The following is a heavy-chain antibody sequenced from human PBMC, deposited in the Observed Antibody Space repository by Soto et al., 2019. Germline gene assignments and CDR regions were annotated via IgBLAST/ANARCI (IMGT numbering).Heavy chain of an antibody. CDR2: IIPMFGTA. D-gene: IGHD4-17*01. CDR1: GGTFSSYA. J-gene: IGHJ6*02. Sequence: QVQLVQSGAEVKKPGSSVKVSCKTSGGTFSSYAISWVRQAPGQGLEWMGGIIPMFGTANYAQKFQGIVTITADESTSTAYMKLSSLRSEGTAVYFCARGATVTTHYYYSLDVWGQGTTVTVSS. V-gene: IGHV1-69*01. CDR3: ARGATVTTHYYYSLDV.